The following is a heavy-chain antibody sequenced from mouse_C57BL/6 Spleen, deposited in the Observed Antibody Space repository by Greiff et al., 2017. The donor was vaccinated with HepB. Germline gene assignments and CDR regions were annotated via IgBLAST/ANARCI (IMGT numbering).Heavy chain of an antibody. J-gene: IGHJ2*01. CDR3: SREFYYDSSYYFDY. D-gene: IGHD1-1*01. CDR1: GYSITSGYY. V-gene: IGHV3-6*01. CDR2: ISYDGSN. Sequence: EVQLQESGPGLVKPSQSLSLTCSVTGYSITSGYYWNWIRQFPGNKLEWMSYISYDGSNNYNPSLKDRISITRDTSKNQFFLKLISVTTEDTATYYCSREFYYDSSYYFDYWGQGTTLTVSS.